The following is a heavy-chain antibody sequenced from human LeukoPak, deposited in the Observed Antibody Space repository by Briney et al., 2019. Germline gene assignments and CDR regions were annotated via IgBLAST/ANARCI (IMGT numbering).Heavy chain of an antibody. CDR3: AREHDRSGYSIGHYFDY. CDR2: IYTSGST. CDR1: GGSISSGSYY. V-gene: IGHV4-61*02. Sequence: SETLSLTCTVSGGSISSGSYYWSWIRQPAGKGLEWIGRIYTSGSTNYNPSLKSRVTISVDTSTNQFSLRLSSVTAADTAVYYCAREHDRSGYSIGHYFDYWGQGTLVTVSS. J-gene: IGHJ4*02. D-gene: IGHD3-22*01.